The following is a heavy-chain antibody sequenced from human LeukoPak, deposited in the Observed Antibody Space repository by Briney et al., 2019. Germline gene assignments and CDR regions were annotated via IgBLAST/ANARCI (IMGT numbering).Heavy chain of an antibody. CDR3: ASMVRGVIRSVSDYYYYYYMDV. D-gene: IGHD3-10*01. J-gene: IGHJ6*03. CDR1: GFTFSSYG. CDR2: ISYDGSNK. Sequence: GGSLRLSCAASGFTFSSYGMHWVRQAPGKGLEWVAVISYDGSNKYYADSVKGRFTISRDNSKNTLYLQMNSLRAEDTAVYYCASMVRGVIRSVSDYYYYYYMDVWGKGTTVTVSS. V-gene: IGHV3-30*03.